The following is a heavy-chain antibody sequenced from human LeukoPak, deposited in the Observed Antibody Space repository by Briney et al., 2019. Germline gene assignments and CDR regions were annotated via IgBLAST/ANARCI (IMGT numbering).Heavy chain of an antibody. D-gene: IGHD1-26*01. J-gene: IGHJ4*02. V-gene: IGHV4-59*02. Sequence: SDTLSLICTVSGGSVSGHYWSWIRQPPGKGLEWIGHIHYSGCTNYNAPLKSRVTMSVDTSKNHSSLNLSSVTAADTAVYYCARDIRVVGATLYFDFWGQGTLVTVSS. CDR2: IHYSGCT. CDR3: ARDIRVVGATLYFDF. CDR1: GGSVSGHY.